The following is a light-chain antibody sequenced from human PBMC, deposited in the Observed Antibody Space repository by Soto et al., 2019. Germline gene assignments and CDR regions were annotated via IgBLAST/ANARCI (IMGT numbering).Light chain of an antibody. V-gene: IGLV1-47*01. CDR1: SSNIGSNS. Sequence: QSVLTQPPSASGTPGQRVTISCSGSSSNIGSNSVYWYQQLPGTAPKLLIFRNDQRPSGVPDRFSASRSGTSASLAISGLRSEDEADYYCASWDDSLVFGGGTKVTVL. CDR2: RND. J-gene: IGLJ2*01. CDR3: ASWDDSLV.